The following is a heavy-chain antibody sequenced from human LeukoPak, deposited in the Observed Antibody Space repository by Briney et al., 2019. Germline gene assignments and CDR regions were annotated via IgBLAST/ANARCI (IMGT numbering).Heavy chain of an antibody. CDR2: IIPIFGTA. J-gene: IGHJ4*02. CDR3: ASYYDFWSGNFDY. Sequence: SVKVSCKASGGTFISYAISWVRQAPGQGLEWMGGIIPIFGTANYAQKFRGRVTITADESTSTAYMELSSLRSEDTAVYYCASYYDFWSGNFDYWGQGTLVTVSS. V-gene: IGHV1-69*01. D-gene: IGHD3-3*01. CDR1: GGTFISYA.